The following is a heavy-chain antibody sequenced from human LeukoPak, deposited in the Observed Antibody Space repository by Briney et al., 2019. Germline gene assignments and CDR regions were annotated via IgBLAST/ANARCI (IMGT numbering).Heavy chain of an antibody. CDR3: ARESYGFGSSWPYFDY. D-gene: IGHD6-13*01. Sequence: GGSLRLSCAASGFTFSSYSMNWVRQAPGKGLEWVSSISSSSSYIYYADSVKGRFTISRDNAKNSLYLQMNSLRAEDTAVYYCARESYGFGSSWPYFDYWGQGTLVTVSS. CDR2: ISSSSSYI. CDR1: GFTFSSYS. J-gene: IGHJ4*02. V-gene: IGHV3-21*01.